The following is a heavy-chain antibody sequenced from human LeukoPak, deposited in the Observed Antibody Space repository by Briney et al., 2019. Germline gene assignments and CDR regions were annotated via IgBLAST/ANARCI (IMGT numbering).Heavy chain of an antibody. CDR2: ISAYNGNT. V-gene: IGHV1-18*01. CDR1: GYTFTSYG. D-gene: IGHD3-3*01. J-gene: IGHJ3*02. CDR3: ARGVGDNFWSGVDAFDI. Sequence: ASVKVSCKASGYTFTSYGISWVRQAPGQGLEWMGWISAYNGNTSYAQTLQGRVTMTTDTSTSTAYMELRSLKSDDTAVYYCARGVGDNFWSGVDAFDIWGQGTTVTVSS.